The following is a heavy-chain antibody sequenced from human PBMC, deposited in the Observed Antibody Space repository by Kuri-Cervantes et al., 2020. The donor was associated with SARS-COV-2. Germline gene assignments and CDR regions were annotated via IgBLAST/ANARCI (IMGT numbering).Heavy chain of an antibody. CDR3: AKIAHVVVIAGAFDL. CDR2: IKQDGSEK. J-gene: IGHJ3*01. V-gene: IGHV3-7*03. CDR1: GFTFSSYW. Sequence: GESLKISCAASGFTFSSYWMSRVRRAPGKGLEWVANIKQDGSEKYYVDSVKGRFTISRDNAKNSLYLQMNSLRAEDTAVYYCAKIAHVVVIAGAFDLWGQGTMVPVSS. D-gene: IGHD2-21*01.